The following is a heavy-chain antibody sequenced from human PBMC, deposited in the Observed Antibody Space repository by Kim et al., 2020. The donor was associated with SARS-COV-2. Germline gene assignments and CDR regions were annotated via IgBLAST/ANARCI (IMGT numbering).Heavy chain of an antibody. D-gene: IGHD3-9*01. J-gene: IGHJ6*02. CDR3: ARAGTLRYFDWDYYYYGMDV. Sequence: AETRSLTCTVAGFSISNSSLSLIRKPAGKGLEWIWRIYTSGSTHSNPSLKRRVTMSVDTSQNPFSLKLSSVTAADTAVYSCARAGTLRYFDWDYYYYGMDVWGQGNTVTVSS. V-gene: IGHV4-4*07. CDR1: GFSISNSS. CDR2: IYTSGST.